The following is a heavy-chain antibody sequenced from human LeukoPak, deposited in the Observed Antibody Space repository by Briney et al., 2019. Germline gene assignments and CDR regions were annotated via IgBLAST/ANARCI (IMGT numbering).Heavy chain of an antibody. J-gene: IGHJ4*02. V-gene: IGHV3-48*04. D-gene: IGHD4-11*01. CDR3: ARDSFDDYSQIDY. CDR2: INSSSSTI. Sequence: GGSLRLSCAASGFTFSDYSMNWVRQAPGKGLEWVSYINSSSSTIYYADSVKGRFTISRVNAKNSLYLQMNSLRAEDTAVYYCARDSFDDYSQIDYWGQGTLVTVSS. CDR1: GFTFSDYS.